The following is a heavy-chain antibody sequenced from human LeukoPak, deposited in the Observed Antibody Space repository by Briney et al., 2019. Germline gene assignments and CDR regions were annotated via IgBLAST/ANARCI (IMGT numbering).Heavy chain of an antibody. J-gene: IGHJ4*02. CDR2: IYSGST. Sequence: SETLSLTCTVSGGSISSGTYCWGWVRQPPGKGLEWIGSIYSGSTSYNPSLKSRVTISVDTSKNQFSLKLDSVTAADTAVYYCARNASDSGTSYFDYWGQGTLVTVSS. V-gene: IGHV4-39*01. CDR1: GGSISSGTYC. CDR3: ARNASDSGTSYFDY. D-gene: IGHD1-26*01.